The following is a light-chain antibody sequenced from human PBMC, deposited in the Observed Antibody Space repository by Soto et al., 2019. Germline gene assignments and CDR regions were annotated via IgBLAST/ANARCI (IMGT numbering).Light chain of an antibody. CDR1: QGIRDA. CDR2: AAS. Sequence: DIQMTQSPSSLSASVGDRVTITCRASQGIRDALGWYQQKPGKAPKRLIYAASSLQSGVPSRFSGSVSGTEFTLTISSLQPEDVATYSCLQHNSYPQTFGQGTKVEIK. J-gene: IGKJ1*01. CDR3: LQHNSYPQT. V-gene: IGKV1-17*01.